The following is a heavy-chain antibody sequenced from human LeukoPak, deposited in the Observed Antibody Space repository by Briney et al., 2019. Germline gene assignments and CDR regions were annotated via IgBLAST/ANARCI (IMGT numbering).Heavy chain of an antibody. CDR3: ARDPGISEAGTVGHFDY. CDR2: IKHDGRDI. J-gene: IGHJ4*02. D-gene: IGHD6-13*01. CDR1: GFTFSSYW. V-gene: IGHV3-7*01. Sequence: GSLRLSCATSGFTFSSYWMSWVRQVPGKGLEWVANIKHDGRDIYYLDSVKGRFTISRDNAKNSLFLQMNSLRAEDTAVYYCARDPGISEAGTVGHFDYWGQGTLVTVSS.